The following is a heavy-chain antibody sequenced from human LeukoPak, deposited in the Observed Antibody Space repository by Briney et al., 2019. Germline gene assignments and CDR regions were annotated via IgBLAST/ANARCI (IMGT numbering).Heavy chain of an antibody. Sequence: SETLSLTCTVSGGSISSSSYYWGWIRQPPGKGLEWIGSIYYSGNTYYNPSLKSRVTISVDTSKNQFSLKLSSVTAADTAVYYCARTTYSSSPHYFDYWGQGTLVTVSS. CDR1: GGSISSSSYY. CDR3: ARTTYSSSPHYFDY. CDR2: IYYSGNT. D-gene: IGHD6-6*01. J-gene: IGHJ4*02. V-gene: IGHV4-39*01.